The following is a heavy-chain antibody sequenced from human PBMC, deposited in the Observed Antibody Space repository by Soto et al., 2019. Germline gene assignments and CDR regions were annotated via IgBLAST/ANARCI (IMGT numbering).Heavy chain of an antibody. CDR1: GYTFTSYY. J-gene: IGHJ4*02. CDR3: ARAPPYYDSYEEIDY. V-gene: IGHV1-46*01. D-gene: IGHD3-22*01. CDR2: INPSGGST. Sequence: ASVKVSCKASGYTFTSYYMHWVRQAPGQGLEWMGIINPSGGSTSYAQQFQGRVTMTRDTSTSTVYMELSSLRSEDTAVYYCARAPPYYDSYEEIDYWGQGTLVTVSS.